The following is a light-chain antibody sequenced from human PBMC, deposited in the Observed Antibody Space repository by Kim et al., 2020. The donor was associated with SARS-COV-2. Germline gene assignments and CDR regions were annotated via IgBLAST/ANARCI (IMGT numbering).Light chain of an antibody. CDR2: QDS. V-gene: IGLV3-1*01. CDR1: KLGDKY. CDR3: QAWDSSTAV. J-gene: IGLJ3*02. Sequence: LSPGQTASITCSGDKLGDKYACWYQQKPCQSPVLVIYQDSKRPSGIPERFSGSNSGNTATLTISGTQAMDEADYYCQAWDSSTAVFGGGTKLTVL.